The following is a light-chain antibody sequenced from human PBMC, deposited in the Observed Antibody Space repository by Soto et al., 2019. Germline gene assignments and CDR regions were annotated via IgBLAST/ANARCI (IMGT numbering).Light chain of an antibody. CDR3: ETLYFSLNTVV. CDR1: AFNIGNNY. Sequence: QSVLTQPPSMSAAPGQTVTISCSGSAFNIGNNYVSWYQQVPGTAPKLLIYDNNKRPSGIPDRFTGSKSVTSATLDITGLQTGDDADYYCETLYFSLNTVVFGGGTKLTVL. CDR2: DNN. V-gene: IGLV1-51*01. J-gene: IGLJ3*02.